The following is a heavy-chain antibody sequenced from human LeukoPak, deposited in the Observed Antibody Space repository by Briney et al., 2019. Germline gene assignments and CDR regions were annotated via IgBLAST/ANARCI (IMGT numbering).Heavy chain of an antibody. Sequence: PGGSLRLSCAASGFTFSSYSMNWVRQAPGKGLEWVSSISSSSSYIYYADSVKGRFTISRDNAKNSLYLQMNSLGAEDTAVYYCARDGPYYYGSGSYDWFDPWGQGTLVTASS. CDR1: GFTFSSYS. D-gene: IGHD3-10*01. CDR3: ARDGPYYYGSGSYDWFDP. J-gene: IGHJ5*02. CDR2: ISSSSSYI. V-gene: IGHV3-21*01.